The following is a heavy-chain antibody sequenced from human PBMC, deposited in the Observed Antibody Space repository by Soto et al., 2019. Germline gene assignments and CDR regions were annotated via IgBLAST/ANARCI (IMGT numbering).Heavy chain of an antibody. V-gene: IGHV1-46*01. J-gene: IGHJ6*02. CDR3: ARGGRIVDTGIGYYYYHAMDV. CDR1: GYTFTSYY. Sequence: GASVKVSCKASGYTFTSYYIHWVRQAPGQGLEWMGIVNPTGDTASYAQKLQGRVTMTRDTSTGTAYMELGSLRSEDTADYYCARGGRIVDTGIGYYYYHAMDVWGQGTTVTVSS. CDR2: VNPTGDTA. D-gene: IGHD5-18*01.